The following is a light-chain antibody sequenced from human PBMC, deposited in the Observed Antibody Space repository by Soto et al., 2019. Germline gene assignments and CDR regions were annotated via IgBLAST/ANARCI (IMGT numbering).Light chain of an antibody. CDR3: QQYISYPLT. CDR1: QGISSY. CDR2: AAS. J-gene: IGKJ1*01. V-gene: IGKV1-8*01. Sequence: AIRMTQSPSSFSASTGDRVTITCRASQGISSYLAWYQQKPGKAPKLLIYAASTLQSGVPSRFSGSGSGTDFTLTISCLQSEDFATYYCQQYISYPLTFGQGTKVEIK.